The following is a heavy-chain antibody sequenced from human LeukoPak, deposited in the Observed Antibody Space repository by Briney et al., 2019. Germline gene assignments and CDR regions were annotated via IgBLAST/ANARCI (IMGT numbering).Heavy chain of an antibody. J-gene: IGHJ3*02. CDR3: ARAVLWFGEGAFDI. CDR1: GFIFSSYS. D-gene: IGHD3-10*01. Sequence: GGSLTLSCPASGFIFSSYSMNWVRQAPGKGLEWVANIKHDGNEKYYVDSVKGRFTISRDNAKNSLYLQMNSLRAEDTAVYYCARAVLWFGEGAFDIWGQGTMVTVSS. CDR2: IKHDGNEK. V-gene: IGHV3-7*01.